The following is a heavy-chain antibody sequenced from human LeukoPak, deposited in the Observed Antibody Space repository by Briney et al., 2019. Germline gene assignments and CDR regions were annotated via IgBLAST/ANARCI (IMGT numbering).Heavy chain of an antibody. CDR2: INSDGKST. CDR1: GFTFSTSW. CDR3: VRDMGYYDKV. D-gene: IGHD3-22*01. Sequence: GGSLRLSCAASGFTFSTSWMHWVRQAPGEGLVWVSRINSDGKSTNYADFVKGRFTISRDNAKNTLYLQMNSLRAEDTAVYYCVRDMGYYDKVWGQGTLVTVSS. J-gene: IGHJ4*02. V-gene: IGHV3-74*01.